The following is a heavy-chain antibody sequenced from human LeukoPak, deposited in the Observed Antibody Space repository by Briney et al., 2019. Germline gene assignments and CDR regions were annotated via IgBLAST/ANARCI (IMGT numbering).Heavy chain of an antibody. D-gene: IGHD2-21*01. J-gene: IGHJ4*02. CDR2: ISNSGDST. V-gene: IGHV3-23*01. CDR3: VKDRCDRATCPEV. Sequence: GGSLRLSCAASGFSFSTYAMSWVRQAPGEGLQWVSGISNSGDSTYYLDSVKGRFTISRDNSKNTLHLQMSSLRAEDTALYYCVKDRCDRATCPEVWGQGTLVTVSS. CDR1: GFSFSTYA.